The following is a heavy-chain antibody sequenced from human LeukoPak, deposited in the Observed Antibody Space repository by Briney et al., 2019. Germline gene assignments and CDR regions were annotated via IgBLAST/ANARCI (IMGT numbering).Heavy chain of an antibody. D-gene: IGHD5-24*01. V-gene: IGHV4-59*01. J-gene: IGHJ4*02. CDR1: GGSISSSY. CDR2: IYYSGST. CDR3: ARELIHRDVHAV. Sequence: PSETLSLTXTVSGGSISSSYWSWIRQPPGKGLEWIGYIYYSGSTNYNPSLKSRVTISVDTSKNQFSLKLTSVTAADTALYYCARELIHRDVHAVWGQGTQVTVSS.